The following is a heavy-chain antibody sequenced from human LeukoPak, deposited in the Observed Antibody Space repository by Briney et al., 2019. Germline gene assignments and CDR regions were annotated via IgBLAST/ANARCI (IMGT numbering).Heavy chain of an antibody. J-gene: IGHJ4*02. V-gene: IGHV5-51*01. CDR1: GYSFTTYW. CDR3: ARQWLESYYFAY. CDR2: IYPGDSDT. Sequence: VESLMLYCTGSGYSFTTYWIGWVRQMPGKGLEWMGIIYPGDSDTRYSPSFQGQVTISADKSISTAYLQWSSLKASDTAMYYCARQWLESYYFAYWGQGTLVTVSS. D-gene: IGHD6-19*01.